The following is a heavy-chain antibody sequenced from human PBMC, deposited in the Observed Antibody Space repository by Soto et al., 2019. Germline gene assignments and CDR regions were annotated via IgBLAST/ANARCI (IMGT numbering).Heavy chain of an antibody. J-gene: IGHJ4*02. CDR3: GRDPGGYCAAGICYSFDY. Sequence: QVHLVQSGAEVKKPGASVKVSCKASGYSLTTHYMHWVRQAPGEGLEWMGRIDPSGTSTTYAVKFRGRVTMAGDTPSGTVYWGGTGLRSKDTAVYFWGRDPGGYCAAGICYSFDYGAQGTLVSVSS. V-gene: IGHV1-46*01. CDR1: GYSLTTHY. D-gene: IGHD2-8*02. CDR2: IDPSGTST.